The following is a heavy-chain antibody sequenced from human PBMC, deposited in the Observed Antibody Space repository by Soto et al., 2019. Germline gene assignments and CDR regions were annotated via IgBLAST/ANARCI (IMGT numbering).Heavy chain of an antibody. D-gene: IGHD2-15*01. CDR1: GGSISSGGYS. J-gene: IGHJ4*02. CDR2: IYHSGST. CDR3: ARRSGGTLDY. V-gene: IGHV4-30-2*01. Sequence: PSETLSLTCAVSGGSISSGGYSWSWIRQQPGKGLEWIGYIYHSGSTYYNPSLKSRVTISVDTSKNQFSLKLSSVTAADTAVYYCARRSGGTLDYWGQVTLVTVSS.